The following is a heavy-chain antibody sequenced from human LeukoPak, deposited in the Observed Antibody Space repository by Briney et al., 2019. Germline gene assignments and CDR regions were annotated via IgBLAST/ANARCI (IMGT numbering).Heavy chain of an antibody. V-gene: IGHV5-51*01. CDR3: ARRYCSSTSCSRTHAFDI. Sequence: GESLKISCKGSGYSFTSYWIGWVRQMPGKGLEWMGIIYPGDSDTRYSPSFQGQVTISADKSISTAYLRWSSLKASDTAMYYCARRYCSSTSCSRTHAFDIWGQGTMVTVSS. CDR2: IYPGDSDT. D-gene: IGHD2-2*01. J-gene: IGHJ3*02. CDR1: GYSFTSYW.